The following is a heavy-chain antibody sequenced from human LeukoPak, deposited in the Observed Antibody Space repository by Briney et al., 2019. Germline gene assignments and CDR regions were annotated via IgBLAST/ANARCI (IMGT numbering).Heavy chain of an antibody. CDR3: ARDRRVGATWKGAFDI. J-gene: IGHJ3*02. V-gene: IGHV3-30-3*01. Sequence: XAXSGFTFSSYAXXWVRQXPGKXXXXXXVISYDGSNKYYADSVKGRFTISRDNSKNTPYLQMNSLRAEDTAVYYCARDRRVGATWKGAFDIWGQGTMVTVSS. D-gene: IGHD1-26*01. CDR1: GFTFSSYA. CDR2: ISYDGSNK.